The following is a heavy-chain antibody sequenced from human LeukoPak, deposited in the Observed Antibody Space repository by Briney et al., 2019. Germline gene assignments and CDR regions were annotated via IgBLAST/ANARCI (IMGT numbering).Heavy chain of an antibody. CDR3: ARDGYSSGWNNWFDP. D-gene: IGHD6-19*01. J-gene: IGHJ5*02. CDR2: ISSSSSYI. Sequence: PGGSPRLSCAASGFTFSSYSMNWVRQAPGKGLEWVSSISSSSSYIYYADSVKGRFTISRDNAKNSLYLQMNSLRAEDTALYHCARDGYSSGWNNWFDPWGQGTLVTVSS. V-gene: IGHV3-21*04. CDR1: GFTFSSYS.